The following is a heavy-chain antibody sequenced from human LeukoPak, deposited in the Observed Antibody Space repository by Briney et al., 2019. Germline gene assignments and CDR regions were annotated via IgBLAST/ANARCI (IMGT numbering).Heavy chain of an antibody. CDR2: INGSGGST. J-gene: IGHJ4*02. CDR1: GFPFSSNA. D-gene: IGHD3-3*01. CDR3: AKESGTFDY. V-gene: IGHV3-23*01. Sequence: GSLRLSFAASGFPFSSNAMSWVRQAPGKGLEWVSAINGSGGSTYYSESVKGRFTICRDNSRNTLYLQMNSLRAEDTAVYYCAKESGTFDYWGQGTLATVSS.